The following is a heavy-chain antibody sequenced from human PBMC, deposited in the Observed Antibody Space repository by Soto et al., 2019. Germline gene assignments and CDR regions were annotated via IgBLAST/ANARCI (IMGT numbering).Heavy chain of an antibody. CDR3: VSGSFPNWFDP. J-gene: IGHJ5*02. D-gene: IGHD3-10*01. V-gene: IGHV2-5*01. CDR1: GFSFSTSGVG. CDR2: IYWNDVN. Sequence: QITLKESGPTLVKPTQTLTLTCTFSGFSFSTSGVGVGWIRQPPGKALEWLALIYWNDVNRYSPSLKSRLTLTKDTSKNQVVLTMTNMDPVDTATYYCVSGSFPNWFDPWGQGTLVTVSS.